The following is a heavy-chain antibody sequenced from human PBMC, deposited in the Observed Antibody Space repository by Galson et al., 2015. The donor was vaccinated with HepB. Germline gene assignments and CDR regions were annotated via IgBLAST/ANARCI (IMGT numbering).Heavy chain of an antibody. CDR2: IRYDGGNK. D-gene: IGHD6-6*01. Sequence: SLRLSCAASGFAFSSYGMHWVRQAPGKGLEWVAFIRYDGGNKYYADSVKGRFTISRDNSKNTVYLQMNSLRAEDTAVYYCARDRSSSSGFDYWGQGTLVTVSS. J-gene: IGHJ4*02. V-gene: IGHV3-30*02. CDR3: ARDRSSSSGFDY. CDR1: GFAFSSYG.